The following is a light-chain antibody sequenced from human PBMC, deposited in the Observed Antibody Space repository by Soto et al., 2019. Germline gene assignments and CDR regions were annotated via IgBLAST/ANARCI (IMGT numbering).Light chain of an antibody. Sequence: QLVLTQPPSASGTPGQRVAISCSGSNSNIGSNTVNWYQQVPGTAPKALINSNDQRPSGVPARFSASKSGSSASLAINGLQSEDEADYHCAAWDDILNGPVFGGGTKVTVL. J-gene: IGLJ2*01. V-gene: IGLV1-44*01. CDR1: NSNIGSNT. CDR2: SND. CDR3: AAWDDILNGPV.